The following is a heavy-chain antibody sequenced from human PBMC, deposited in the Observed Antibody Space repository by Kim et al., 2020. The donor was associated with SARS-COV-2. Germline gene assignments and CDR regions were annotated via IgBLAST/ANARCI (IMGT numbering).Heavy chain of an antibody. Sequence: SETLSLTCAVSGGSISSSNWWSWVRQPPGTGLEWIGEIYHSGSTNYNPSLKSRVTISVDKSKNQFSLKLSSVTAADTAVYYCARMIIVVVPAAMNGWFDPWGQGTLVTVSS. V-gene: IGHV4-4*02. J-gene: IGHJ5*02. D-gene: IGHD2-2*01. CDR1: GGSISSSNW. CDR2: IYHSGST. CDR3: ARMIIVVVPAAMNGWFDP.